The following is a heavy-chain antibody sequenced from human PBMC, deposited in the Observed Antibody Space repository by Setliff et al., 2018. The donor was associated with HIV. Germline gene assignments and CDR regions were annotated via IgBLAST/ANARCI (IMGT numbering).Heavy chain of an antibody. CDR2: ISANNGNT. CDR1: GYTFTRYG. J-gene: IGHJ6*03. D-gene: IGHD6-19*01. CDR3: ARDGDSSGWYGYYYYMDV. Sequence: ASVKVSCKASGYTFTRYGISWVRQAPGQGLEWMGWISANNGNTKYAQRLQGRVTMTTDTSTSTAYMDLRSLRSEDTAVYYCARDGDSSGWYGYYYYMDVWGKGTTVTSP. V-gene: IGHV1-18*01.